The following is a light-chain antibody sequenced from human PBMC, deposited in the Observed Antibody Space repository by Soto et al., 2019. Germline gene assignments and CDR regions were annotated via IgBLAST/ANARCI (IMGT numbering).Light chain of an antibody. Sequence: EIVLTQSPGTLSLSPGERATLSCRASQSVSSSYLAWYQQKHGQAPRLLIYGASSRATGIPDRFSGSGSGTAFTLTISRLEPEDFAVYYCQQYGSSPPITFGQGTRLEIK. J-gene: IGKJ5*01. CDR2: GAS. CDR3: QQYGSSPPIT. CDR1: QSVSSSY. V-gene: IGKV3-20*01.